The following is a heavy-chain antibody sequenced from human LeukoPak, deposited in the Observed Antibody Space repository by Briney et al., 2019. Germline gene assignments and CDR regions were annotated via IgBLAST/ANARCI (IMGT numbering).Heavy chain of an antibody. CDR3: ARPYDTNFEY. J-gene: IGHJ4*02. V-gene: IGHV4-59*01. D-gene: IGHD1-1*01. CDR2: IYFSGST. Sequence: SETLSLTCAASGGSTWIYYWSWIWQPPGKGLEWIGYIYFSGSTSYNPSLKSRVTISVDRSKNQFSLKLSSVAAADTAVYYCARPYDTNFEYWGQRNLVTVSS. CDR1: GGSTWIYY.